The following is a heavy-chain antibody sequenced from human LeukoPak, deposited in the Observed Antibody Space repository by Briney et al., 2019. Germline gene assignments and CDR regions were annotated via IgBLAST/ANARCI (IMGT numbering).Heavy chain of an antibody. Sequence: GGSLRLSCAGSGFTFSSSAMSWVRQAPGKGLEWVSGISGSGGGTYYADSVKGRFTISRDNSKNTLYLQMNSLRAEDTAIYYCAKVLYGSGSYYNWYFDYWGQGTLVTVSS. V-gene: IGHV3-23*01. CDR1: GFTFSSSA. CDR2: ISGSGGGT. D-gene: IGHD3-10*01. CDR3: AKVLYGSGSYYNWYFDY. J-gene: IGHJ4*02.